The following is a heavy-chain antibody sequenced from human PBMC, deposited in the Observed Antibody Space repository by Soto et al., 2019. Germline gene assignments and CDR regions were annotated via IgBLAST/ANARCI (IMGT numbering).Heavy chain of an antibody. CDR1: GFTFSSYG. CDR2: IWYDGSNK. D-gene: IGHD6-19*01. CDR3: ARDLEAVADYYYGMDV. V-gene: IGHV3-33*01. J-gene: IGHJ6*02. Sequence: PGGSLRLSCAASGFTFSSYGMHWVRQAPGKGLEWVAVIWYDGSNKYYADSVKGRFTISRDNSKNTLYLQMNSLRAEDTAVYYCARDLEAVADYYYGMDVWGQGTTVTVSS.